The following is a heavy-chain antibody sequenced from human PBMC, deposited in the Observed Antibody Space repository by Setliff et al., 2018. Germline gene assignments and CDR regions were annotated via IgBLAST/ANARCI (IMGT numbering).Heavy chain of an antibody. Sequence: GGSLRLSCAASGFTFSSFWMSWVRQSPGKGLEWVANINQDGSGKYYIDSVRGRFTISRDNAQKTLYLHMNNLRADDTAVFYCVPGRGKPYAIDIWGQGTMVTVSS. CDR2: INQDGSGK. CDR3: VPGRGKPYAIDI. J-gene: IGHJ3*02. CDR1: GFTFSSFW. V-gene: IGHV3-7*01. D-gene: IGHD3-10*01.